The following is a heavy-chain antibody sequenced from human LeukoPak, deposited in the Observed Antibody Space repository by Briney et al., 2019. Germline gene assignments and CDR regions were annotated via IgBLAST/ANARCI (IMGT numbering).Heavy chain of an antibody. J-gene: IGHJ5*02. V-gene: IGHV5-10-1*01. CDR3: ARRAGSSGKFDP. CDR1: GYIFTTNW. D-gene: IGHD6-19*01. CDR2: IDPSDSET. Sequence: GESLKISCKGSGYIFTTNWISWIRQMPGKGLEWMGRIDPSDSETNYSPSFQGHVTISVDNSISTAYLQWSSLKASDTAMYYCARRAGSSGKFDPWGQGTPVIVSS.